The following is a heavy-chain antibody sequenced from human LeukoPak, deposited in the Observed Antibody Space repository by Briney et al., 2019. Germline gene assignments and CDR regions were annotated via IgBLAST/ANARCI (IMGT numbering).Heavy chain of an antibody. J-gene: IGHJ6*03. CDR3: ARHKDIVVVPAAIGHMDV. V-gene: IGHV4-38-2*01. D-gene: IGHD2-2*02. CDR1: GYSISSGYY. Sequence: SETLSLTCAVSGYSISSGYYWGWIRQPPGKGLAWIGSIYHSGSTYYNPSLKSRVTISVDTSKNQFSLKLSSVTAADTAVYYCARHKDIVVVPAAIGHMDVWGKGTTVTVSS. CDR2: IYHSGST.